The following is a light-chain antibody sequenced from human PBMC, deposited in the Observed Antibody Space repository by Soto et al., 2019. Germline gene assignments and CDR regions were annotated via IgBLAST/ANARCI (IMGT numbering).Light chain of an antibody. Sequence: IQMTQSPSSLSASVGDRVTITCRASQGISNSLAWYQQRPGKAPNLLIYSASTLQSGVPSRFSGSASGTDFTLTISSLQPEDVATYYCHKYNGAPETFGQGTKVEIK. CDR3: HKYNGAPET. CDR2: SAS. J-gene: IGKJ1*01. CDR1: QGISNS. V-gene: IGKV1-27*01.